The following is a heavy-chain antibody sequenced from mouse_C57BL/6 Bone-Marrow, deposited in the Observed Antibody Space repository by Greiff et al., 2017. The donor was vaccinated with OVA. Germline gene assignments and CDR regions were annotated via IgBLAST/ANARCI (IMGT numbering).Heavy chain of an antibody. CDR3: ATAYYSNPSYAMDY. CDR2: IHPNSGST. Sequence: QVHVKQPGAELVKPGASVKLSCKASGYTFTSYWMHWVKQRPGQGLEWIGMIHPNSGSTNYNEKFKSKATLTVDKSSSTAYMQLSSLTSEDSAVYYCATAYYSNPSYAMDYWGQGTSVTVSS. D-gene: IGHD2-5*01. V-gene: IGHV1-64*01. CDR1: GYTFTSYW. J-gene: IGHJ4*01.